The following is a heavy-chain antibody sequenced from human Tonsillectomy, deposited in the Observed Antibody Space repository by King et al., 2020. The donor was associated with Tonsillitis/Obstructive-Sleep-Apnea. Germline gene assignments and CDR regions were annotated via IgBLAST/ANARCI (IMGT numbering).Heavy chain of an antibody. CDR2: ISYDGSNK. V-gene: IGHV3-30*04. J-gene: IGHJ5*02. CDR1: GFTFSSYA. D-gene: IGHD2-2*01. Sequence: VQLVESGGGVVQPGRSLRLSCAASGFTFSSYAMHWVRQAPGKGLEWVAVISYDGSNKYYADSVKGRFTISRDNSKNTLYLQMNSLRAVDTAVYYCARGDRYCSGTSCYFNWFDPWGQGTLVTVSS. CDR3: ARGDRYCSGTSCYFNWFDP.